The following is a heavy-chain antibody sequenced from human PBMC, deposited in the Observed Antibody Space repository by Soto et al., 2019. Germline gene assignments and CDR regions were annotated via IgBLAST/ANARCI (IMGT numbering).Heavy chain of an antibody. CDR2: INSDGTLT. CDR3: ARGISSAYDSNYDW. V-gene: IGHV3-74*01. Sequence: LRLSCAASGFSFNNYWMHWVRQAPGKGLVWVSRINSDGTLTNYADSVKGRFTISRDNAKNTMRLQMNSLRAEDTAVYYCARGISSAYDSNYDWWGQGTLVTVSS. J-gene: IGHJ4*02. CDR1: GFSFNNYW. D-gene: IGHD5-12*01.